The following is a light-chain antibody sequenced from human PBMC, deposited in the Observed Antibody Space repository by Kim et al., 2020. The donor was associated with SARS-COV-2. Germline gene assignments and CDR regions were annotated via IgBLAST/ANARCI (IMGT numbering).Light chain of an antibody. Sequence: GQVVTISSSGSRSNIGSNNVNWYQQLPRTAPKLLIDRNNQRPSGVPDRFSGSKSGTSASLAISGLQSEDEADYYCAAWDDSLSGWVFGGGTKLTVL. CDR2: RNN. CDR3: AAWDDSLSGWV. CDR1: RSNIGSNN. V-gene: IGLV1-47*01. J-gene: IGLJ3*02.